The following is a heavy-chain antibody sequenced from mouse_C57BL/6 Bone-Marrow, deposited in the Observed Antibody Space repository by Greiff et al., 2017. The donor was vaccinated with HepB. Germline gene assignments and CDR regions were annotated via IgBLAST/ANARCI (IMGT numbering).Heavy chain of an antibody. V-gene: IGHV1-55*01. J-gene: IGHJ2*01. CDR1: GYTFTSYW. D-gene: IGHD1-1*01. CDR2: INPGSGST. Sequence: QVQLQQPGAELVKPGASVKMSCKASGYTFTSYWITWVKQVPGQGLEWIGDINPGSGSTNYNEKFKSKAKLTVDTSSSTAYMQLSSLTSEDSAVYYRERGYGSDFDDWGQGTTLTVSS. CDR3: ERGYGSDFDD.